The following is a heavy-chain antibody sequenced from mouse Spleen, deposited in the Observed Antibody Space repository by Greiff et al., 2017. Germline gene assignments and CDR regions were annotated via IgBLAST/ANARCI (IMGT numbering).Heavy chain of an antibody. V-gene: IGHV1-82*01. Sequence: VQLQQSGPELVKPGASVKISCKASGYAFSSSWMNWVKQRPGKGLEWIGRIYPGDGDTNYNGKFKGKATLTADKSSSTAYMQLSSLTSEDSAVYFCARDGRGAWFAYWGQGTLVTVSA. J-gene: IGHJ3*01. D-gene: IGHD2-3*01. CDR1: GYAFSSSW. CDR2: IYPGDGDT. CDR3: ARDGRGAWFAY.